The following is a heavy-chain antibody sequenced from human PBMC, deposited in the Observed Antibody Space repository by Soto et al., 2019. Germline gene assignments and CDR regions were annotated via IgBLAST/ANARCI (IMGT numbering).Heavy chain of an antibody. J-gene: IGHJ4*02. D-gene: IGHD3-22*01. CDR1: GFTFSSYA. Sequence: LRLSCAASGFTFSSYAMHWVRQAPGKGLEWVAVISYDGSNKYYADSVKGRFTISRDNSKNTLYLQMNSLRAEDTAVYYCARYPLGGTMIGKPDYWGQGTLVTVSS. CDR3: ARYPLGGTMIGKPDY. V-gene: IGHV3-30-3*01. CDR2: ISYDGSNK.